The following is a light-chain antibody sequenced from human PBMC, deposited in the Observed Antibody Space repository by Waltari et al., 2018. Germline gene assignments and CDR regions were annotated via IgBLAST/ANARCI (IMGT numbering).Light chain of an antibody. Sequence: SYELTQPPSVSVSPGQTASISCSGDKWGKKYVSWYKQTPGQSPVMVIFQDRKRPSGITERFSGSNSENTATLTISGTQAIDEADYYCQAWDSSVVIFGGGTKVTVL. CDR2: QDR. CDR1: KWGKKY. V-gene: IGLV3-1*01. J-gene: IGLJ2*01. CDR3: QAWDSSVVI.